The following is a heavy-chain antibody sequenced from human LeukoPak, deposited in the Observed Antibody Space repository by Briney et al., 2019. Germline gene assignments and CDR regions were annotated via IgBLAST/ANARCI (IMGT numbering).Heavy chain of an antibody. CDR1: GFTFSNYA. J-gene: IGHJ4*02. CDR3: AKGGKWDVTPFDY. V-gene: IGHV3-23*01. D-gene: IGHD1-26*01. CDR2: ISGSGDHT. Sequence: PGGSLRLSCAASGFTFSNYAMSWVRQAPGKGLKWVSGISGSGDHTYYADSVKGRFTISRDNSKNTLYLQVNSLRAEDTAVYYCAKGGKWDVTPFDYWGQGTLVTVSS.